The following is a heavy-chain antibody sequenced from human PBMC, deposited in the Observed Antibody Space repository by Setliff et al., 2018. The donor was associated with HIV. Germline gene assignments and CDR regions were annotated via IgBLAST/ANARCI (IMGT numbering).Heavy chain of an antibody. Sequence: PGGSLRLSCVVSGFNFSDDYMSWIRQAPGKGLEWVSYISSSGSFTNYADSVKGRFTISRDNAKNSLYLQMNSLRAEDTAVYYCARERCSSTSCYVIDYWGQGTLVTVSS. D-gene: IGHD2-2*01. J-gene: IGHJ4*02. V-gene: IGHV3-11*06. CDR3: ARERCSSTSCYVIDY. CDR2: ISSSGSFT. CDR1: GFNFSDDY.